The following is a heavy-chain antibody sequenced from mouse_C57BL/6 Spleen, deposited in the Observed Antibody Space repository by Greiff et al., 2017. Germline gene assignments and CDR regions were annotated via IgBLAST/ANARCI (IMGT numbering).Heavy chain of an antibody. Sequence: VQLQQSGAELVKPGASVKLSCTASGFNFTGYYMHWVKQRPEQGLEWIGRIDPEDGETKYAPKFKGKATITADTSSNTAYLQLSSLTSEDTAVYYCARRAGYDYGEDYWGQGTMLTVSA. D-gene: IGHD2-4*01. J-gene: IGHJ2*01. CDR3: ARRAGYDYGEDY. CDR1: GFNFTGYY. V-gene: IGHV14-2*01. CDR2: IDPEDGET.